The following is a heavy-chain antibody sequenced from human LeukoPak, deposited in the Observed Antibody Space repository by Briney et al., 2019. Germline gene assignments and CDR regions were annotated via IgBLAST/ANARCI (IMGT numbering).Heavy chain of an antibody. V-gene: IGHV3-23*01. CDR2: ISGSGGST. J-gene: IGHJ4*02. Sequence: GESLNISGQGSGYSFSSYALSWVRPAQGKGLEWVSAISGSGGSTSYADSVKGRFTISRDNSKNTLYLQMNSLRAEDTAVYYCAKSPRVLAVAGNYGYWGQGTLVTVSS. CDR3: AKSPRVLAVAGNYGY. CDR1: GYSFSSYA. D-gene: IGHD6-19*01.